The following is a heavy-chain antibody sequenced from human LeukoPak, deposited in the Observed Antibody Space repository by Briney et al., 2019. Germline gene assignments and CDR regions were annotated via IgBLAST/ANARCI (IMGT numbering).Heavy chain of an antibody. CDR3: ARTPSRGGNNWFDP. CDR2: INPNSGGT. D-gene: IGHD3-10*01. CDR1: GYTFIGYY. V-gene: IGHV1-2*02. J-gene: IGHJ5*02. Sequence: ASVKVSCKASGYTFIGYYMHWVRQAPGPGLECMGWINPNSGGTNYAQKFQGRVTMTRDTSTSTVYMELSSLRSEDTAVYYCARTPSRGGNNWFDPWGQGTLVTVSS.